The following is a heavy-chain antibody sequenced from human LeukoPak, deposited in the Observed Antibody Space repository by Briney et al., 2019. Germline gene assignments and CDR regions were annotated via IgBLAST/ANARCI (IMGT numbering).Heavy chain of an antibody. CDR3: ARVVGATDFDY. D-gene: IGHD1-26*01. V-gene: IGHV3-21*01. J-gene: IGHJ4*02. Sequence: SLKGRFTISRDNAKNSLYLQMNSLRAEDTAVYYCARVVGATDFDYWGQGTLVTVSS.